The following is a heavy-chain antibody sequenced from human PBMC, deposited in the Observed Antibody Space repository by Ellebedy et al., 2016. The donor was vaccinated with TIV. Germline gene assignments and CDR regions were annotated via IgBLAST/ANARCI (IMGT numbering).Heavy chain of an antibody. CDR1: GYTFSGYY. CDR3: ARWYAGEGFDY. V-gene: IGHV1-2*04. J-gene: IGHJ4*02. D-gene: IGHD7-27*01. Sequence: ASVKVSCXASGYTFSGYYMHWVRQAPGEGLEWMGWINPNSGGTNYAQKFQGWVTMTRDTSISTAYMELSRLRSDDTAVYYCARWYAGEGFDYWGQGTLVTVSS. CDR2: INPNSGGT.